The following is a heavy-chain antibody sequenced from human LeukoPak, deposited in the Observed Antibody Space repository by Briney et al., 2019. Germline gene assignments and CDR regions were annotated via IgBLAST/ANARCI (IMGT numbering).Heavy chain of an antibody. Sequence: SETLSLTCTVSGGSISSSSYYGGWIRQPPGKGLEWIGSIYYSGSTYYNPSLKSRVTISVDTSKNQFSLKLSSVTAADTAVYYCASGDWDDMYYFDYWGQGTLVTVSS. V-gene: IGHV4-39*01. D-gene: IGHD2-21*02. J-gene: IGHJ4*02. CDR2: IYYSGST. CDR3: ASGDWDDMYYFDY. CDR1: GGSISSSSYY.